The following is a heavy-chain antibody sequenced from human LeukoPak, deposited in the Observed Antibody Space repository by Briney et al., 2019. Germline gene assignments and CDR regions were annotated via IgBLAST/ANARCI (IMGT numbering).Heavy chain of an antibody. J-gene: IGHJ4*02. CDR1: GFTFSSYS. V-gene: IGHV3-21*01. D-gene: IGHD2-2*01. CDR2: ICSSSSYI. CDR3: ARDRGLSIVVVPAALAHFDY. Sequence: GGSLRLSCAASGFTFSSYSMNWVRQAPGKGLEWVSSICSSSSYIYYADSVKGRFTISRDNAKNSLYLKMNSLRAEDTAVYYCARDRGLSIVVVPAALAHFDYWGQGTLVIVSS.